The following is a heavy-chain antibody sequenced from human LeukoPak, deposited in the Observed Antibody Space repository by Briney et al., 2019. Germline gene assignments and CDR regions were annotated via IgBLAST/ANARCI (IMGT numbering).Heavy chain of an antibody. CDR3: ARLGSGYYYVSGPNAFDI. V-gene: IGHV4-59*01. CDR2: IYYSGST. J-gene: IGHJ3*02. CDR1: GGSISSYY. Sequence: PSETLSLTCTVSGGSISSYYWSWIRQPPGKGLEWIGYIYYSGSTNYNPSLKSRVTISVDTSKNQFSLKLSSVTAADTAVYYCARLGSGYYYVSGPNAFDIWGQGTMVTVSS. D-gene: IGHD3-22*01.